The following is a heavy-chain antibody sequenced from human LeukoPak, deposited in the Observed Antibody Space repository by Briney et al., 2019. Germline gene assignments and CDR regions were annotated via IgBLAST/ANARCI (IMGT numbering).Heavy chain of an antibody. CDR3: ARGLMMAVAGRGEFHY. D-gene: IGHD6-13*01. Sequence: PSETLSLTCTVSGVSISDYYWSWIRQPPGKGLEGIGYIYYSGTTNYNPSLKSRVTISVDTSKNQFSLKLSSVTAADTAVYYCARGLMMAVAGRGEFHYWGQGTLVTVSS. V-gene: IGHV4-59*01. CDR2: IYYSGTT. CDR1: GVSISDYY. J-gene: IGHJ4*02.